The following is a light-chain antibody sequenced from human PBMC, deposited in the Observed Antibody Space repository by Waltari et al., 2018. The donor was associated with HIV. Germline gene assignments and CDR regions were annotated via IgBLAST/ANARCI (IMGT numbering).Light chain of an antibody. J-gene: IGKJ2*01. CDR1: QSLLHINGYNY. Sequence: DIVMTQFPLSLYATAGEAAYISCRSGQSLLHINGYNYLDWYLQKPGQPPQLLIYLASNRASGIPLRFSGSGIGTEFTLEISTVKAEDVGTFYCMQGLQTPHTFGQGTKLQI. CDR3: MQGLQTPHT. V-gene: IGKV2-28*01. CDR2: LAS.